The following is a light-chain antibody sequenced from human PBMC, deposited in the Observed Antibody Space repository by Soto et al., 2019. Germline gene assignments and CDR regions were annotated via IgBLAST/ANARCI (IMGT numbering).Light chain of an antibody. J-gene: IGKJ4*01. V-gene: IGKV1-9*01. CDR3: QQVKTYPRT. Sequence: DIHLTQSPSFLCASVGDRGTSTCRPSQAVPNNMAWYQQKPGKPPKLLIYQESTLHSGVPSRFSGSKSGTQFTLTIDSQQPEDFATYYCQQVKTYPRTFGGGTEVDIK. CDR2: QES. CDR1: QAVPNN.